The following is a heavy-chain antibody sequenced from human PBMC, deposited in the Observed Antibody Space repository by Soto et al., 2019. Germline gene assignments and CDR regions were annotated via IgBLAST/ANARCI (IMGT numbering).Heavy chain of an antibody. CDR2: IYDSGST. CDR3: AREDYFDSGGFPI. CDR1: GGSISSYY. D-gene: IGHD3-22*01. J-gene: IGHJ4*02. Sequence: SETLSLTCTVSGGSISSYYWSGVRQPPGKGLEWIGYIYDSGSTKYNPSLKSRVTISVDTTNNQFYLKLSYATAADTAVYYCAREDYFDSGGFPIWGQGTLVTVSS. V-gene: IGHV4-59*01.